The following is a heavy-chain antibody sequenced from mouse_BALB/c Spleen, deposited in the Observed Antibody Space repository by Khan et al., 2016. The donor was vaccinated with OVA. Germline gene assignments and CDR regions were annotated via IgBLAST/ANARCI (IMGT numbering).Heavy chain of an antibody. CDR1: GYSITSDYA. J-gene: IGHJ2*01. D-gene: IGHD1-1*01. V-gene: IGHV3-2*02. CDR3: ARSVTITTVVATDFDY. Sequence: EVKLLESGPGLVKPSQSLSLTCTVTGYSITSDYAWNWIRQFPGNKLEWMGYISYSGRTSYNPSLKSRISITRDTSKNQFFLQLNSVTTEDTATYYGARSVTITTVVATDFDYWGKGTTLTVSS. CDR2: ISYSGRT.